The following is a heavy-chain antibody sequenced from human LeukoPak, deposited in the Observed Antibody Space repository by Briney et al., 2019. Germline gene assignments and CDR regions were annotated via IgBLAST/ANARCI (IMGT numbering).Heavy chain of an antibody. V-gene: IGHV1-2*02. CDR2: INPNSGGT. Sequence: ASVKVSCKASGYTFTGYYMHWVRQAPGQGLEWMGWINPNSGGTNYAQKFQGRVTMTRDTSISTAYMELSRLRSDDTAVYYCARWYSIHEPGSNWFDPWGQGTLVTVSS. CDR1: GYTFTGYY. J-gene: IGHJ5*02. D-gene: IGHD6-13*01. CDR3: ARWYSIHEPGSNWFDP.